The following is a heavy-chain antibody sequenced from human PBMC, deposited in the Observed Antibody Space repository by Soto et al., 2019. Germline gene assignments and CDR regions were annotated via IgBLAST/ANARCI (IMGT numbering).Heavy chain of an antibody. Sequence: PVGSLRLSCAASGFTFSSYEMNWVRQAPGKGLEWVSYISSSGSTIYYADSVKGRFTISRDNAKNSLYLQMNSLRAEDTAVYYCARQFEPVYSGSPPAFDIWGQGTMVTVSS. CDR1: GFTFSSYE. CDR2: ISSSGSTI. CDR3: ARQFEPVYSGSPPAFDI. J-gene: IGHJ3*02. V-gene: IGHV3-48*03. D-gene: IGHD1-26*01.